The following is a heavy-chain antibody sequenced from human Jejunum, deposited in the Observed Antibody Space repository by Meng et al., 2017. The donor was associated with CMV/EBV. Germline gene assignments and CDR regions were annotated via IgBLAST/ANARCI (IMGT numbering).Heavy chain of an antibody. J-gene: IGHJ4*02. Sequence: GFTFGAYAMNWVRQAPGKGLEWVSYISSSSSTIYYADSVKGRFTVSRDNAKNSLYLQMNSLRVDDTAVYYCARDRSSGWYEAPHYWGQGTLVTVSS. CDR2: ISSSSSTI. V-gene: IGHV3-48*04. CDR3: ARDRSSGWYEAPHY. D-gene: IGHD6-19*01. CDR1: GFTFGAYA.